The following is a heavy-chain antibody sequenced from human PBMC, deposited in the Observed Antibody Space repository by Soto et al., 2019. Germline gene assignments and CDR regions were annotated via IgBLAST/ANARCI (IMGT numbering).Heavy chain of an antibody. J-gene: IGHJ5*01. V-gene: IGHV4-39*01. CDR1: GGSITSTIDY. CDR2: IYYDGST. CDR3: ARRGSASWRNWLHS. D-gene: IGHD2-2*01. Sequence: PSETLSLTCSVSGGSITSTIDYWGWIRQSPGKGLEWIGNIYYDGSTFYNPSLKSRVTISVDTSKRQFSLRVSSVTAADTAVYYCARRGSASWRNWLHSWGPGTLLTVST.